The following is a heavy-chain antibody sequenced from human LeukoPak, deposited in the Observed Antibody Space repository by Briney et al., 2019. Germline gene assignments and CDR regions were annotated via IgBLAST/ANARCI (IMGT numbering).Heavy chain of an antibody. D-gene: IGHD2-21*02. Sequence: GGSLRLSCAASGFTFSNHWMTWVRQAPGKGLEWVANIKQDGSEKYYVDSVKGRFTISRDNAKNSMYLQMNGLRVEDTGVYYCARDRDWSLDYWGHGTLATVSS. J-gene: IGHJ4*01. V-gene: IGHV3-7*01. CDR1: GFTFSNHW. CDR3: ARDRDWSLDY. CDR2: IKQDGSEK.